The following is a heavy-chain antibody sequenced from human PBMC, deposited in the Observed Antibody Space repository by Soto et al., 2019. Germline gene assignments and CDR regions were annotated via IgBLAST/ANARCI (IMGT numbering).Heavy chain of an antibody. V-gene: IGHV4-4*02. CDR3: ATGGSGYWYYFDY. CDR1: GGSISSSSW. J-gene: IGHJ4*02. D-gene: IGHD2-15*01. Sequence: SETLSLTCAVSGGSISSSSWWSWVRQPPGKGLEWIGEIYHSGSTNYNPSLKSRVTISVDKSKNQFSLKLSSVTAADTAVYYCATGGSGYWYYFDYWGQGTLVTVSS. CDR2: IYHSGST.